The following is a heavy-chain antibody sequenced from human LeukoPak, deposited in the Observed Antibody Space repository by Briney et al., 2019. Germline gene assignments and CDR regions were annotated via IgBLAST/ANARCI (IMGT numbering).Heavy chain of an antibody. J-gene: IGHJ4*02. CDR1: GGSISSDY. CDR2: IYYSGST. V-gene: IGHV4-59*01. CDR3: ARGPRGLVVMAY. D-gene: IGHD3-22*01. Sequence: PSETLSLTCTVSGGSISSDYWSWIRQPPGKGLEWIGYIYYSGSTNYNPSLKSRVTISVDTSKNQFSLKLSSVTAADTAVYYCARGPRGLVVMAYWGQGTLVTVSS.